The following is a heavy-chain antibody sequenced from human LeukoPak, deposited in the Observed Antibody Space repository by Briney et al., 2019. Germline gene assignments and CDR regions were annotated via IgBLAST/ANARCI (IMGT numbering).Heavy chain of an antibody. Sequence: NSGGSLRLSCTASGFTFSDYFMSWIRQAPGKGLEWISQISRSGTTIYYADSVRGRFTISRDNAKNSLYLQMSSLRAEDTAVYYCTRDRLPYCSGGCTMVNYYGVDVWGQGTTVTVSS. J-gene: IGHJ6*02. D-gene: IGHD2-15*01. V-gene: IGHV3-11*01. CDR3: TRDRLPYCSGGCTMVNYYGVDV. CDR2: ISRSGTTI. CDR1: GFTFSDYF.